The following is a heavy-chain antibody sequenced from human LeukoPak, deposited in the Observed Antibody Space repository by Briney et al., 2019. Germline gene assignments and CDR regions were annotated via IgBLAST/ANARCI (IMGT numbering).Heavy chain of an antibody. CDR3: ARDPKVIVVPDSRNDRNDP. CDR2: IIPIFPKT. J-gene: IGHJ5*02. D-gene: IGHD1-1*01. CDR1: GDTFVNYA. Sequence: SVKVSCKASGDTFVNYAINWVRQAPAQGLEWMGRIIPIFPKTDYAQKFQGRVTITADKSTSKAYLELSSLSSEDTAVYYCARDPKVIVVPDSRNDRNDPWGQGTLVSVCS. V-gene: IGHV1-69*04.